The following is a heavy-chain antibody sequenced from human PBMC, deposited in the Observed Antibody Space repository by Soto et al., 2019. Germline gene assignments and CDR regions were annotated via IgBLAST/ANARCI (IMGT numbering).Heavy chain of an antibody. CDR2: IIPMSGRP. CDR1: GGNFNSFS. Sequence: QVQLVQSGAEVKTPGSSVKISCKASGGNFNSFSIDWVRQAPGQGLEWMGGIIPMSGRPNYAQRCQGRVTFSAAKSTNTVYMEVNSLTYEDTAVYYCTRRGRQSANWFDPWGKGPLVTVSS. J-gene: IGHJ5*02. CDR3: TRRGRQSANWFDP. V-gene: IGHV1-69*06.